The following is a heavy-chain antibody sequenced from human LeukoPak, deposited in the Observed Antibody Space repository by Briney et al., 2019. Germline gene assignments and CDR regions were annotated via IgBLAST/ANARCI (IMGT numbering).Heavy chain of an antibody. CDR2: IYYSGST. V-gene: IGHV4-39*01. CDR3: ARHYCTGGPCYLDF. CDR1: GGSISSTNYY. J-gene: IGHJ4*02. D-gene: IGHD2-8*02. Sequence: PSETLSLTCTVSGGSISSTNYYWSWIRQPPGKGPEWIASIYYSGSTYSNPSLKSRVTTSVDTSKNQFSLRLSSVTAADTSVYYCARHYCTGGPCYLDFWGRGTLVTVSS.